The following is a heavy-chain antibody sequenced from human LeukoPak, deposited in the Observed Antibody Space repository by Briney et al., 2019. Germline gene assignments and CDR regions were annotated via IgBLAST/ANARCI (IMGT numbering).Heavy chain of an antibody. J-gene: IGHJ6*02. V-gene: IGHV4-34*01. CDR3: ARDPLFRYCSSTSCHSYYYYGMDV. CDR1: GGSLSGYY. CDR2: INHSGST. D-gene: IGHD2-2*01. Sequence: NPSETLPLTCSVYGGSLSGYYWSWIRQPPGKGLEWIGEINHSGSTNYNPSLKSRVTISADTSKNQFSLKLSSVTAADTAVYYCARDPLFRYCSSTSCHSYYYYGMDVWGQGTTVTVSS.